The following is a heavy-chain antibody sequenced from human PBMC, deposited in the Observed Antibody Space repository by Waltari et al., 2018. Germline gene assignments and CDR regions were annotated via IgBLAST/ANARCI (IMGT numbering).Heavy chain of an antibody. J-gene: IGHJ4*02. CDR1: GFTFDDYA. CDR2: ISWNSGSI. Sequence: EVQLVESGGGLVQPGRSLRLSCAASGFTFDDYAMHWVRQAPGKGLEWVSGISWNSGSIGYADSWKGRFTISRDNAKNSLYLQMNSLRAEDTALYYCARRAASTYFDSAYDYWGQGTLVTVSS. D-gene: IGHD6-25*01. CDR3: ARRAASTYFDSAYDY. V-gene: IGHV3-9*01.